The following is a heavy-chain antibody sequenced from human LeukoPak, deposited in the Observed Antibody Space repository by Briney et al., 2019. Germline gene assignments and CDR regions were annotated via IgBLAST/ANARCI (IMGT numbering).Heavy chain of an antibody. CDR3: ARRWKICNGGSCYDAFDI. Sequence: ASVKVSCKASGYTFTSYGISWVRQAPGQGLEWMGWISAYNGNTNYAQKLQGRVTMTTDTSTSTAYMELRSLRSDDTAVYYCARRWKICNGGSCYDAFDIWGQGTMVTVSS. V-gene: IGHV1-18*01. CDR1: GYTFTSYG. J-gene: IGHJ3*02. D-gene: IGHD2-15*01. CDR2: ISAYNGNT.